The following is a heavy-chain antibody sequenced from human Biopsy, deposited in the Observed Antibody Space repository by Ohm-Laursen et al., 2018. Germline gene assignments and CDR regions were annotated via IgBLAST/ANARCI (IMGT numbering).Heavy chain of an antibody. Sequence: ETLSLTCTVSGGSISNYYWSWIRQPAGKGLEWIGRIYSSGSTNYNPSLKSRVTMSVDTSKNQFSLILSSMTAADTAVYYCAREPRIAAVAYFDPWGQGTLVTVSS. D-gene: IGHD6-13*01. CDR3: AREPRIAAVAYFDP. CDR2: IYSSGST. V-gene: IGHV4-4*07. CDR1: GGSISNYY. J-gene: IGHJ5*02.